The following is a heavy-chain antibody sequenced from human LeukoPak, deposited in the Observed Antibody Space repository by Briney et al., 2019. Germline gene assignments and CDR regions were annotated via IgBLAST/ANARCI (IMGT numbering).Heavy chain of an antibody. CDR3: ARGGKIALAGTRSSQYFQH. CDR2: ISYDGSNK. CDR1: GFSFSSFG. J-gene: IGHJ1*01. D-gene: IGHD6-19*01. Sequence: PGRSLRLSCGASGFSFSSFGMHWVRQAPGKGLQWVAVISYDGSNKYYTDSVKGRFTISRDNAKNTLYLQVNSLRAEDTAVYYCARGGKIALAGTRSSQYFQHWGQGTLVTVSS. V-gene: IGHV3-30*04.